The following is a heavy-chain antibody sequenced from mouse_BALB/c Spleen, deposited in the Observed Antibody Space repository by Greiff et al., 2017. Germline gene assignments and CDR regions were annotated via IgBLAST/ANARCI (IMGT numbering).Heavy chain of an antibody. Sequence: EVHLVESGGGLVKPGGSLKLSCAASGFTFSSYAMSWVRQTPEKRLEWVATISSGGSYTYYPDSVKGRFTISRDNAKNTLYLQMSSLRSEDTAMYYCAREITSWGQGTLVTVSA. J-gene: IGHJ3*01. CDR1: GFTFSSYA. CDR2: ISSGGSYT. V-gene: IGHV5-9-3*01. D-gene: IGHD1-1*01. CDR3: AREITS.